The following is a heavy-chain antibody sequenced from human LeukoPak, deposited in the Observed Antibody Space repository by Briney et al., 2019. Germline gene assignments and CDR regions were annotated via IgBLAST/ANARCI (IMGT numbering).Heavy chain of an antibody. CDR2: IYYSGST. CDR3: ARERDDYYDSRGYYDY. CDR1: GGSISSSSYY. D-gene: IGHD3-22*01. J-gene: IGHJ4*02. Sequence: SETLSLTCTVSGGSISSSSYYWGWIRQPPGKGLEWIGSIYYSGSTYYNPSLKSRVTISVDTSKNQFSLKLSSVTAADTAVYYCARERDDYYDSRGYYDYWGQGTLVTVSS. V-gene: IGHV4-39*07.